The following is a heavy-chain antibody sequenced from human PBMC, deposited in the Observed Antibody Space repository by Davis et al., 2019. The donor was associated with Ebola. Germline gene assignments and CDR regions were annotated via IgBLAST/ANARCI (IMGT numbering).Heavy chain of an antibody. V-gene: IGHV3-53*01. J-gene: IGHJ6*03. D-gene: IGHD5-18*01. CDR1: GFTVSSNY. CDR3: ARATGGGYSSTSTYYMDV. Sequence: GESLKISCAASGFTVSSNYMSWVRQAPGKGLEWVSVIYSGGSTYYADSVKGRFTISRDNSKNTLYLQMNSLGAEDTAVYYCARATGGGYSSTSTYYMDVWGKGTTVTVSS. CDR2: IYSGGST.